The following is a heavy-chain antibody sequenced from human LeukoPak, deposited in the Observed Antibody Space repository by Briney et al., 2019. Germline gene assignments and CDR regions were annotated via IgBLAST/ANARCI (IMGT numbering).Heavy chain of an antibody. J-gene: IGHJ4*02. CDR1: GGSISSYY. CDR2: IYSSGST. Sequence: PSETLSLTCTVSGGSISSYYWSWIRQPPGKGLEWIGYIYSSGSTNYSPSLKSRVTISVDTSKNHFSLKLNSVTAADTAVYFCARSANTRASFDHWAREPWSPSPQ. CDR3: ARSANTRASFDH. V-gene: IGHV4-59*01.